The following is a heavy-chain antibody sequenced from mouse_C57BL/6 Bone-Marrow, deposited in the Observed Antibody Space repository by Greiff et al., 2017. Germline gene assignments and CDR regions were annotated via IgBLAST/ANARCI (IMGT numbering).Heavy chain of an antibody. CDR2: IDPEDGET. Sequence: EVKLMESGAELVKPGASVKLSCTASGFNIKDYYMHWVKQRTEQGLEWIGRIDPEDGETKYAPKFQGKATITADTSSNTAYLQLSSLTSEDTAVYYCARDYYCSSIYWYFDVWGTGTTVTVSS. CDR3: ARDYYCSSIYWYFDV. CDR1: GFNIKDYY. J-gene: IGHJ1*03. V-gene: IGHV14-2*01. D-gene: IGHD1-1*01.